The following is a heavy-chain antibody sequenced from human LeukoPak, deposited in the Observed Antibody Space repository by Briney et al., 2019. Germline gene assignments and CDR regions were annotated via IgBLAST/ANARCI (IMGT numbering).Heavy chain of an antibody. CDR2: IYPGDSDT. D-gene: IGHD2-15*01. CDR3: ARQALGYCSGGNCYGDY. V-gene: IGHV5-51*01. Sequence: ESLKISCKGSGYSFTNYWIGWVRQMPGKGLEWMGIIYPGDSDTRYSPSFQGQVTISADKSINTAYLQWSSLKASDTAMYYCARQALGYCSGGNCYGDYWGQGTLVIVSS. J-gene: IGHJ4*02. CDR1: GYSFTNYW.